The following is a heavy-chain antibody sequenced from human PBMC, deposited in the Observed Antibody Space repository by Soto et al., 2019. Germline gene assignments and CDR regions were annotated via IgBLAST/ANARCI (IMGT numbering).Heavy chain of an antibody. CDR3: ERERWIRWWAFDI. D-gene: IGHD2-15*01. J-gene: IGHJ3*02. CDR1: GYTFISYA. Sequence: ASVKVSCKASGYTFISYALHWVRQAPGQRLEWMGWINAGNGDTKYSQRFQGRVTITRDTSASTVYMEMSSLRSEDTAVYYCERERWIRWWAFDICGQGTMVTVSS. CDR2: INAGNGDT. V-gene: IGHV1-3*01.